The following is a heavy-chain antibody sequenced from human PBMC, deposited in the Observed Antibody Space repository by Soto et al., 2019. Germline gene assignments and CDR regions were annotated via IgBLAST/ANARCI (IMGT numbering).Heavy chain of an antibody. CDR1: GFTFSRFW. Sequence: GGSLRLSCAASGFTFSRFWMSWVRQAPGKGLEWVAKINQDGSEIYYVDSVKGRFTISRDNAKNSLHLQMNSLRAEDTAVYYCARDGLPVALDSWGQGILVTISS. CDR2: INQDGSEI. V-gene: IGHV3-7*01. J-gene: IGHJ4*02. CDR3: ARDGLPVALDS. D-gene: IGHD2-2*01.